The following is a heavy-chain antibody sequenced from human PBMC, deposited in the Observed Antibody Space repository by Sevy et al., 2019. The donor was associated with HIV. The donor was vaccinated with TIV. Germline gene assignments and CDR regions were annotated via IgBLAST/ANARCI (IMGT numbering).Heavy chain of an antibody. V-gene: IGHV3-64D*06. CDR1: GFTFSSYA. D-gene: IGHD5-18*01. CDR2: ISSNGGST. J-gene: IGHJ3*02. CDR3: VKDIGYSYGFPDDAFDI. Sequence: GGSLRLSCSASGFTFSSYAMHWVRQAPGKGLEYVSAISSNGGSTYYADSVKGRFTISRDNSKNTLYLQMGSLRAEDTAVYYCVKDIGYSYGFPDDAFDIWGQGTMVTVSS.